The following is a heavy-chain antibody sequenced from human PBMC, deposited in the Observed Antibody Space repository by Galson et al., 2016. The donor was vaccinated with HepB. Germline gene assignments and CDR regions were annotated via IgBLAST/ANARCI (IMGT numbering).Heavy chain of an antibody. CDR2: ISGSGGST. D-gene: IGHD2-2*02. J-gene: IGHJ4*02. CDR3: AKDTSALVLPAAIDY. CDR1: GFTFTNYA. Sequence: SLRLSCAASGFTFTNYALNWVRQAPGKGLEWVSGISGSGGSTYYADSVKGRFTISRDKSNNTLHLQMNSLRAEDTAIYFCAKDTSALVLPAAIDYWGQGTLVTVSS. V-gene: IGHV3-23*01.